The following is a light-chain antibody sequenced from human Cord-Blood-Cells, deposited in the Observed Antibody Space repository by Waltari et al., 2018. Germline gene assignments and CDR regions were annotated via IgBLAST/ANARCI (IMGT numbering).Light chain of an antibody. CDR1: QSVSSN. V-gene: IGKV3D-15*01. J-gene: IGKJ2*01. CDR2: GAS. Sequence: EIVLTQSPVTLSVSPGERATLSSRASQSVSSNLAWYQQKPGQAPRLLIYGASTRATGIPARFSGSGYGTEFTLTISSLQSEDFSVYYCQQYNNWPYTFGQGTKLEIK. CDR3: QQYNNWPYT.